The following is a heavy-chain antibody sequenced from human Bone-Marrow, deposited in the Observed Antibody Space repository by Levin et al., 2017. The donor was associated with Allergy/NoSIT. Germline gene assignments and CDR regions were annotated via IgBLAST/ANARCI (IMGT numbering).Heavy chain of an antibody. CDR1: GFTFSSYG. V-gene: IGHV3-33*01. CDR2: IWYDGSIQ. J-gene: IGHJ6*02. D-gene: IGHD6-13*01. Sequence: GGSLRLSCAASGFTFSSYGMHWVRQAPGKGLEWVAVIWYDGSIQYYVDSVKGRFTISRDNSKNTLYLQMSSLRAEDTAVYYCARGIGAGAHGMDVWGQGTTVTVSS. CDR3: ARGIGAGAHGMDV.